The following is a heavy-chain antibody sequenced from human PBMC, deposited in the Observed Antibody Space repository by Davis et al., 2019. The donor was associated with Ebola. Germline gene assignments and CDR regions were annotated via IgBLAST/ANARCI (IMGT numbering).Heavy chain of an antibody. CDR1: GASISSHY. D-gene: IGHD3-16*02. CDR3: ARGGSYRPYYFDY. Sequence: PSETLSLTCTVSGASISSHYWSWIRQPPGKGLEWIGEINHSGSTNYNPSLKSRVTISVDTSKNQFSLKLSSVTAADTAVYYCARGGSYRPYYFDYWGQGTLVAVSS. CDR2: INHSGST. V-gene: IGHV4-34*01. J-gene: IGHJ4*02.